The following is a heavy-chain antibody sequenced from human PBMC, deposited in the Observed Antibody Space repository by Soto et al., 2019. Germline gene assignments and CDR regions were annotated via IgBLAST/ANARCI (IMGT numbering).Heavy chain of an antibody. V-gene: IGHV4-59*01. D-gene: IGHD6-19*01. CDR2: IYXSGST. CDR1: SGSISHYY. Sequence: TXXTLSLTCTVSSGSISHYYWSWIRQPPGKGLEWXGYIYXSGSTHYNPPLXXRVTISGXXSKRQFYLNLSSVYAAETAVYYCARESVAGFDYWAQGNLVTVSS. J-gene: IGHJ4*02. CDR3: ARESVAGFDY.